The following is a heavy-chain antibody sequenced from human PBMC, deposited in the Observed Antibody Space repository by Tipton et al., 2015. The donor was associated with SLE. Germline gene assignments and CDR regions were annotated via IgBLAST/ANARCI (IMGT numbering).Heavy chain of an antibody. J-gene: IGHJ3*01. Sequence: TLSLTCSVSGGSISSGGYYWSWIRQHPGKGLEWIGYIYYSGNTYYNPSLKSRVTISIDTSQNQFSLRLTSVTAADTAVYYCGRHKTATRAFDFWGQGTLVTVSS. CDR3: GRHKTATRAFDF. D-gene: IGHD1-1*01. V-gene: IGHV4-31*03. CDR2: IYYSGNT. CDR1: GGSISSGGYY.